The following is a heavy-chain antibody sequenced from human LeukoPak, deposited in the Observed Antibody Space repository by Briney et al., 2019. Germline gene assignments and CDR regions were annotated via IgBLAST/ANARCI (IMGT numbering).Heavy chain of an antibody. Sequence: GSLRLSCAASGFTFSSYSMNWVRQAPGKGLEWVSYISSSSSTIYYADSVKGRFTISRNNVKNSLYLQMNSLRAEDTAVYYCAREEYQLLYGFDYWGQGTLVTVSS. CDR1: GFTFSSYS. V-gene: IGHV3-48*01. D-gene: IGHD2-2*02. CDR3: AREEYQLLYGFDY. J-gene: IGHJ4*02. CDR2: ISSSSSTI.